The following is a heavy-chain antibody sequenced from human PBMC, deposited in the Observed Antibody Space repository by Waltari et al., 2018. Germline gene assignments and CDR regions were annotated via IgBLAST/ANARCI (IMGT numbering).Heavy chain of an antibody. CDR2: IESDERRT. V-gene: IGHV3-74*03. J-gene: IGHJ4*02. CDR3: VRDEPGDGLDY. CDR1: GFTFSTYW. D-gene: IGHD7-27*01. Sequence: EVQLVESGGAFVQPGGSLRLSCATSGFTFSTYWMHWVRQVPGKGLMWVAHIESDERRTTYAESVKGRFTISRDNAKNTVYLQMNSLRDEDTAVYYCVRDEPGDGLDYWGQGTLVTVSS.